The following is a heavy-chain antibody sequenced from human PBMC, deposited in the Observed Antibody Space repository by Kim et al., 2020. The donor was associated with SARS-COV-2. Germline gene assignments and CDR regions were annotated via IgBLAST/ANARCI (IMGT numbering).Heavy chain of an antibody. CDR2: ISGSGGGT. V-gene: IGHV3-23*01. CDR1: GFSFNNYA. D-gene: IGHD3-16*01. CDR3: AKDLISRWGYYFDY. J-gene: IGHJ4*02. Sequence: GGSLRLSCAASGFSFNNYAMSWVRQAPGKGLEWVSAISGSGGGTYYADSVKGRFTISRDNSKNTMYMQMNSLRVEDTAVYYCAKDLISRWGYYFDYWGQGTLVTVSS.